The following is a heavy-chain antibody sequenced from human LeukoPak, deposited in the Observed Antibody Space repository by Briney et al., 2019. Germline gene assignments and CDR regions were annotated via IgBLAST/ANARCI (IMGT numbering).Heavy chain of an antibody. CDR2: IVVGSGNT. D-gene: IGHD6-19*01. CDR1: GYTFTGYY. J-gene: IGHJ6*03. Sequence: SVKVSCKASGYTFTGYYMHWVRQAPGQGLEWIGWIVVGSGNTNYAQKFQERVTITRDMSTSTAYMELSSLRSEDTAVYYCAAEGLGLDYYMDVWGKGTTVTVSS. CDR3: AAEGLGLDYYMDV. V-gene: IGHV1-58*02.